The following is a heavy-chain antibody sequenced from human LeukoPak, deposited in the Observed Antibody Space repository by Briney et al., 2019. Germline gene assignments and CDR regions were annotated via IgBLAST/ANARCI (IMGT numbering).Heavy chain of an antibody. CDR1: GFTFSNAW. J-gene: IGHJ4*02. D-gene: IGHD3-10*01. V-gene: IGHV3-15*01. Sequence: PGGSLRLSCAASGFTFSNAWMSWVRQAPGRGLEWVGRIKSKTDGWTTDYAAPVKGRFTISRDDSKNTLYLQMNSLKTEDTAVYYCTTGVVRGVIIHWGQGTLVTVSS. CDR2: IKSKTDGWTT. CDR3: TTGVVRGVIIH.